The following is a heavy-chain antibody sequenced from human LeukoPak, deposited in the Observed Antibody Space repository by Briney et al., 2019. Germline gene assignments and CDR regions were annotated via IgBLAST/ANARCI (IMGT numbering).Heavy chain of an antibody. CDR1: GFSFRSFE. J-gene: IGHJ6*02. Sequence: PGGSLRLSCAASGFSFRSFEMSWVRQAPGKGLECIAYISSGSGTMYHADSVKGRFAISRDNANNSLYLQMNSLTAEDTAIYYCARSTELSDPYFYYGMDVWGQGTSVTVSS. CDR3: ARSTELSDPYFYYGMDV. V-gene: IGHV3-48*03. D-gene: IGHD1-26*01. CDR2: ISSGSGTM.